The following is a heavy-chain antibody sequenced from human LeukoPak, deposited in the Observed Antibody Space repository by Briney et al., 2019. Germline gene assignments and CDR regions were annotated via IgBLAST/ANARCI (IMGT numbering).Heavy chain of an antibody. CDR2: IYYSGST. V-gene: IGHV4-59*01. CDR1: GGSLSSYY. Sequence: PSETLSLTCTVSGGSLSSYYWSWIRQPPGKGLEWIGYIYYSGSTNYNPSLKSRVTISVDTSKNQFSLKLSSVTAADTAVYYCARSDYGDCFDYWGQGTLVTVSS. D-gene: IGHD4-17*01. CDR3: ARSDYGDCFDY. J-gene: IGHJ4*02.